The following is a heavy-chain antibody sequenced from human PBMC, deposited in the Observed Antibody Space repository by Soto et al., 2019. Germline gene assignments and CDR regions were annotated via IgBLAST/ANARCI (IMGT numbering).Heavy chain of an antibody. CDR1: GGSFSGYY. Sequence: QVQLQQWGAGLLKPSETLSLTCAVYGGSFSGYYWSWIRQPPGKGLEWIGEINHSGSTNYNPSLKGRVTISVDTSKNQFSLKLSSVTAADTAVYYCARGLSRGYSYGWLFDYWGQGTLVTVSS. V-gene: IGHV4-34*01. J-gene: IGHJ4*02. CDR3: ARGLSRGYSYGWLFDY. D-gene: IGHD5-18*01. CDR2: INHSGST.